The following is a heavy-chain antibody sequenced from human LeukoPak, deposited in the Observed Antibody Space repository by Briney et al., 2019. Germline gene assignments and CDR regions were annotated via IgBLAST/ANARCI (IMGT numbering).Heavy chain of an antibody. CDR2: SGNAADTI. D-gene: IGHD2-15*01. CDR3: ARVLLRAAVTYWFET. V-gene: IGHV3-74*01. Sequence: GGSLRLSCAASGFSLITSWMRWVRQAPGKGLVWVSRSGNAADTIRYADSVEGRFTMSRGNTKKSVSLYMDNLRADDTATYHCARVLLRAAVTYWFETWGQGTLVTVYS. J-gene: IGHJ5*02. CDR1: GFSLITSW.